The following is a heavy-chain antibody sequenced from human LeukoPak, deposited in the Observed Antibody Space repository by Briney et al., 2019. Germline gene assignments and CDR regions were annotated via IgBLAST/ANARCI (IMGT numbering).Heavy chain of an antibody. D-gene: IGHD3-10*01. V-gene: IGHV1-2*02. J-gene: IGHJ5*02. CDR3: ARGGPLWFGELYNGPFDP. Sequence: ASAKVSCKASGYTFTGYYMHWVRQAPGQGLEWMGWINPNSGGTNYAQKFQGRVTMTRDTSISTVYMELSRLRSDDTAVYYCARGGPLWFGELYNGPFDPWGQGTLVTVSS. CDR1: GYTFTGYY. CDR2: INPNSGGT.